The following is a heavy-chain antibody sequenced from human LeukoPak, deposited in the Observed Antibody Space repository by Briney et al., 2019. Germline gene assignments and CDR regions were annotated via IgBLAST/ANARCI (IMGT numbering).Heavy chain of an antibody. CDR2: IYYSGST. V-gene: IGHV4-39*07. Sequence: SETLSLTCTVSGGSISSYYWGWIRQPPGKGLEWIGSIYYSGSTYYNPSLKSRVTISVDTSKNQFSLKLSSVTAADTAVYYCARYSSSWGPGFDYWGQGTLVTVSS. CDR3: ARYSSSWGPGFDY. CDR1: GGSISSYY. J-gene: IGHJ4*02. D-gene: IGHD6-13*01.